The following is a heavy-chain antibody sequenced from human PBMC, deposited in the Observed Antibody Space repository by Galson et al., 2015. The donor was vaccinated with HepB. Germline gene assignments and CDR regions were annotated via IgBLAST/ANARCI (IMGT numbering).Heavy chain of an antibody. J-gene: IGHJ6*02. D-gene: IGHD3-3*01. CDR1: GFTFSSYA. V-gene: IGHV3-30-3*01. CDR2: ISYDGSNK. CDR3: ARDSGGENDFWSGYPGRYGMDV. Sequence: SLRLSCAASGFTFSSYAMHWVRQAPGKGLEWVAVISYDGSNKYYADSVKGRFTISRDNSKNTLYLQMNSLRAEDTAVYYCARDSGGENDFWSGYPGRYGMDVWGQGTTVTVSS.